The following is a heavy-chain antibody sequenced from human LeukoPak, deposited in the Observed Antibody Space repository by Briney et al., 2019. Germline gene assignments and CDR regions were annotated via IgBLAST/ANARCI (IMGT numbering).Heavy chain of an antibody. CDR2: ISGSGGST. D-gene: IGHD5-18*01. J-gene: IGHJ6*03. CDR1: GFTFSSYA. V-gene: IGHV3-23*01. CDR3: AKGSGYSYGYDYYYYMDV. Sequence: GSLRLSCAASGFTFSSYAMSWVRQAPGKGLEWVSAISGSGGSTYYADSVKGRFTISRDNSKNTLYLQMNSLRAEDTAVYYCAKGSGYSYGYDYYYYMDVWGKGTTVTVSS.